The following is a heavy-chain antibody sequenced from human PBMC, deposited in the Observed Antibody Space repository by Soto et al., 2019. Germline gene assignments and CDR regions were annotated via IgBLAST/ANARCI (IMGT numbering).Heavy chain of an antibody. CDR1: GGSISSGDYY. Sequence: LSLTCTVSGGSISSGDYYWSWIRQPPGKGLEWIGYIYYSGSTYYNPSLKSRVTISVDTSKNQFSLKLSSVTAADTAVYYCAREYSSFNYYYYGMDVWGQGTTVTVSS. CDR2: IYYSGST. V-gene: IGHV4-30-4*01. D-gene: IGHD6-6*01. J-gene: IGHJ6*02. CDR3: AREYSSFNYYYYGMDV.